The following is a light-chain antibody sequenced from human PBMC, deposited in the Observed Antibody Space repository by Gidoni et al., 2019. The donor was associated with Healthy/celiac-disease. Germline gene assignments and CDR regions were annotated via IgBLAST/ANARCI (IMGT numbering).Light chain of an antibody. CDR3: QQRSKWPPA. Sequence: EIVLTQSPATLSLSPGERATLSCRASQSVSSYLAWYQQKPGQAPRLLIYDSSNRATGIPARFSGSVSGTVFTLTISCLEPEDFAVYYCQQRSKWPPAFGQGTRLEIK. V-gene: IGKV3-11*01. J-gene: IGKJ5*01. CDR2: DSS. CDR1: QSVSSY.